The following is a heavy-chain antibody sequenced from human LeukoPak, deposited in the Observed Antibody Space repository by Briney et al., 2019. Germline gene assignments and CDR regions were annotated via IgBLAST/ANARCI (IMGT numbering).Heavy chain of an antibody. V-gene: IGHV3-30-3*01. CDR3: ARDMGEMATITSNFDY. CDR1: GFTFSSYA. CDR2: ISYDGSNK. D-gene: IGHD5-24*01. Sequence: GGSLRLSCAASGFTFSSYAMHWVRQAPGKGLEWVAVISYDGSNKYYADSVKGRFTISRDNSKNTLYLQMNSLRAEDTAVYYCARDMGEMATITSNFDYWGQGTLVTVSS. J-gene: IGHJ4*02.